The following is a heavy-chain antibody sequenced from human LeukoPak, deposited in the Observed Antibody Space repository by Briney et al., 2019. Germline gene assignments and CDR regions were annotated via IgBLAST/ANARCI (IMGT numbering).Heavy chain of an antibody. CDR2: INHSGST. J-gene: IGHJ3*02. V-gene: IGHV4-34*01. Sequence: SETLSLICAVYGGSFSGYYWSWIRQPPGKGLEWIGEINHSGSTNYNPSLKSRVTISVDTSKNQFSLKLSSVTAADTAVYYCARSSDYDAFDIWGQGTMVTVSS. D-gene: IGHD4-11*01. CDR3: ARSSDYDAFDI. CDR1: GGSFSGYY.